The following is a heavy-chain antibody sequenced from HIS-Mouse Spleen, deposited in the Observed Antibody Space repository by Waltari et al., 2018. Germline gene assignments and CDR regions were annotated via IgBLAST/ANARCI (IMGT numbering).Heavy chain of an antibody. Sequence: QLQLQESCPGLVKPSETLSLTCTVSGGSISSSSYYWGWIRQPPGKGLEWIGSIYYSGSTYYNPSLKSRVTISVDTSKNQFSLKLSAVTAADTAVYYCARETPYSSSWYDWYFDLWGRGTLVTVSS. CDR3: ARETPYSSSWYDWYFDL. CDR1: GGSISSSSYY. CDR2: IYYSGST. D-gene: IGHD6-13*01. J-gene: IGHJ2*01. V-gene: IGHV4-39*07.